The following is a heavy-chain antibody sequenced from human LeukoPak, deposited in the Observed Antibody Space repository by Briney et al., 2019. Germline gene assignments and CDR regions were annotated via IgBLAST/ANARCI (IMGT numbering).Heavy chain of an antibody. CDR3: ATQISGSPQD. J-gene: IGHJ4*02. CDR2: INPSGGST. D-gene: IGHD1-26*01. Sequence: ASVKVSCKASGYTFTSYYMHWVRQAPGQGLEWMGIINPSGGSTIYAQKFQGRVTMTGDTSTDTAYMELSSLRSEDTAAYYCATQISGSPQDWGQGTLVTVSS. V-gene: IGHV1-46*01. CDR1: GYTFTSYY.